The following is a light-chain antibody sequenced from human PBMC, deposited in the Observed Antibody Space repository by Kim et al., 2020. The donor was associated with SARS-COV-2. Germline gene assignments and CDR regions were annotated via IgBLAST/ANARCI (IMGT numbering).Light chain of an antibody. CDR2: DVT. J-gene: IGLJ2*01. CDR3: CSYAGSYVV. CDR1: RSDVS. Sequence: RSGAGSPRQHVTIPRTGTRSDVSWYQQHPATAPKLIIYDVTTRPSGVPERFSGSKSGNTASMTISGLQAEDEADYYCCSYAGSYVVFGGGTQLTVL. V-gene: IGLV2-11*01.